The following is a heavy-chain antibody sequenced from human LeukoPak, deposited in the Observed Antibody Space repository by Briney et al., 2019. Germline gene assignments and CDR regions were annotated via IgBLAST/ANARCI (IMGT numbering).Heavy chain of an antibody. V-gene: IGHV3-23*01. CDR1: GFTFSSYA. Sequence: GGSLRLSCAASGFTFSSYAMSWVRQAPGKGLEWVSAISGSGGSTYYADSVKGRFTISRDNSKNTLYLQMNSLRAEDTAVYYCARDKGGKNYGDFIYYFDYWGQGILVTVSS. J-gene: IGHJ4*02. CDR3: ARDKGGKNYGDFIYYFDY. D-gene: IGHD4-17*01. CDR2: ISGSGGST.